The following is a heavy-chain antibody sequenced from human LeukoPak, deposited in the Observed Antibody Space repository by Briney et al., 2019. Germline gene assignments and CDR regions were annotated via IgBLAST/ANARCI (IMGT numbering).Heavy chain of an antibody. V-gene: IGHV4-34*01. CDR3: ARRRLRSFYYFDY. CDR2: INHSGST. D-gene: IGHD3-3*01. CDR1: GGSFSGYY. Sequence: PSETLSLTCAVSGGSFSGYYWSWIRQPPGKGLEWIGEINHSGSTNYNPSLKSRVTISVDTSKNQFSLKLSSVTAADTAVYYCARRRLRSFYYFDYWGQGTLVTVSS. J-gene: IGHJ4*02.